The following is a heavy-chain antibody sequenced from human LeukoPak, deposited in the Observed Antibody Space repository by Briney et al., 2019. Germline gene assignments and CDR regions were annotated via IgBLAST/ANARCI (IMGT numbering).Heavy chain of an antibody. CDR1: GFTFSSYW. CDR3: ARVSSLAVAGFFDY. Sequence: GSLRLSCAASGFTFSSYWVNWVRQAPGKGLEWVANIKQDGSEKDYVDSVKGRFTISRDNAKNSLYLQMNSLRAEDTAVYYCARVSSLAVAGFFDYWGQGILVTVSS. V-gene: IGHV3-7*01. CDR2: IKQDGSEK. J-gene: IGHJ4*02. D-gene: IGHD6-19*01.